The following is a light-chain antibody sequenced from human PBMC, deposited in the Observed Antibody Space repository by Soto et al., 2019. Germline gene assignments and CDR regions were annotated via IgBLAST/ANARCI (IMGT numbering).Light chain of an antibody. CDR3: LQPNRYPRT. Sequence: DIQMTQSPSSLSASVGDRVTITCRASQGIGNDLGWFRQKPGKAPERLIYGASRLQSGVPSRFSGSGSGTEFTLTISGLQPEDFASYYCLQPNRYPRTFGQGTKVEIK. V-gene: IGKV1-17*01. CDR2: GAS. J-gene: IGKJ1*01. CDR1: QGIGND.